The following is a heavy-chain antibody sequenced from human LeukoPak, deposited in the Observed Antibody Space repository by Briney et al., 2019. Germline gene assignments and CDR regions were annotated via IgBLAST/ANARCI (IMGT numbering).Heavy chain of an antibody. J-gene: IGHJ4*02. CDR2: ISYDGSNR. CDR1: GFTFSSYG. Sequence: GRSLRLSCVASGFTFSSYGMPWVRQAPGKGLEWEAFISYDGSNRYYVDSVKGRFTISRDNSKNTLYLQMNSLRAEDTAVYYCARPLYYGGNLNYWGQGTLVTVSS. D-gene: IGHD4-23*01. CDR3: ARPLYYGGNLNY. V-gene: IGHV3-30*03.